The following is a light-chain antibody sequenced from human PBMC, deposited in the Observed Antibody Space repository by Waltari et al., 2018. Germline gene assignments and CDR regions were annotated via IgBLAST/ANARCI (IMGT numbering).Light chain of an antibody. CDR2: YDS. Sequence: SYVLTQPPSESVAPGKTARITCGGKNIGSKSVHWYQQKPGPAPVLVIYYDSDRPSGIPERFSGNKSGNTATLTISRAEAGDEADYYCQVWDSSSDHVVFGGGTKLTVL. J-gene: IGLJ2*01. CDR3: QVWDSSSDHVV. CDR1: NIGSKS. V-gene: IGLV3-21*04.